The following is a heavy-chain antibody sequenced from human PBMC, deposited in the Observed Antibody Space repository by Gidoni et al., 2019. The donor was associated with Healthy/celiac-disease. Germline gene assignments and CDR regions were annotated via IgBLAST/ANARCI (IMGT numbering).Heavy chain of an antibody. Sequence: QLQLQESGPGLVKPSATLSLTCTVSGGSISSSSYYWGWIRQPPGKGLEWIGSIYYSGSTYYNPSLKSRVTISVDTSKNQFSLKLSSVTAADTAVYYCARRVGVAGTGYYFDYWGQGTLVTVSS. V-gene: IGHV4-39*01. J-gene: IGHJ4*02. D-gene: IGHD6-19*01. CDR2: IYYSGST. CDR3: ARRVGVAGTGYYFDY. CDR1: GGSISSSSYY.